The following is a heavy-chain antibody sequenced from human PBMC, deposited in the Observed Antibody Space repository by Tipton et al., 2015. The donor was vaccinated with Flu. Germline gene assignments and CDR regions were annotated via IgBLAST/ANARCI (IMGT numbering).Heavy chain of an antibody. Sequence: TLSLTCTVSGYSISSRYYWGWIRQPPGKGLEWIGCVYHGGTTYYNPSLKSRVAISLDTFTNQFSLKLTSVTAADTAVYYCATTTYYYGSGTHDYWGQGVLVSVSS. D-gene: IGHD3-10*01. CDR2: VYHGGTT. V-gene: IGHV4-38-2*02. CDR1: GYSISSRYY. CDR3: ATTTYYYGSGTHDY. J-gene: IGHJ4*02.